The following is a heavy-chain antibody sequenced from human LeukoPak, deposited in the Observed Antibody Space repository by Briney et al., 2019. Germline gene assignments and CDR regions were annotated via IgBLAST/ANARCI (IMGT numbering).Heavy chain of an antibody. D-gene: IGHD5-18*01. CDR1: GFTFTSYA. CDR3: AKPPRIQLWLGNYYYYMDV. J-gene: IGHJ6*03. CDR2: ISGSGGST. Sequence: GGSLRLSCAASGFTFTSYAMSWVRQAPGKGLEWVSAISGSGGSTYYADSVKGRFTISRDNSKNTLYLQMNSLRAEDTAVYYCAKPPRIQLWLGNYYYYMDVWGKGTTVTVSS. V-gene: IGHV3-23*01.